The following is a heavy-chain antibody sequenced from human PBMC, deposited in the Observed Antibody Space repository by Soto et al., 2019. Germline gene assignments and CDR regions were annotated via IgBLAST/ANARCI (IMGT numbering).Heavy chain of an antibody. V-gene: IGHV3-30*03. CDR2: MSYDESFR. CDR3: ARELAITFGGVIAPYNWFDP. J-gene: IGHJ5*02. CDR1: GFTFSTSV. Sequence: GGSLRLSCAASGFTFSTSVMHWVRQAPGKGLEWVAIMSYDESFRHYADSVKGRFTISRDNAKNSLYLQMNSLRAEDMAVYYCARELAITFGGVIAPYNWFDPWGQGTQVTAPQ. D-gene: IGHD3-16*02.